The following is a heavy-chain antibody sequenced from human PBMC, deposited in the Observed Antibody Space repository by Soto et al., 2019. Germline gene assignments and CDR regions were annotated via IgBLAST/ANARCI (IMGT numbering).Heavy chain of an antibody. CDR2: VPYDGTKE. D-gene: IGHD6-13*01. CDR3: ARAEYSSSWSPYYYYYGMDV. V-gene: IGHV3-30*14. Sequence: QVQLVESGGGVVQPGRSLRLSCAVSGFTFDSYPMHWVRQAPGKGLEWVAVVPYDGTKEYYADSVKGRFTISRDNSKSTLSLQMNSLRADDTAVYYCARAEYSSSWSPYYYYYGMDVWGQGTTVTVSS. CDR1: GFTFDSYP. J-gene: IGHJ6*02.